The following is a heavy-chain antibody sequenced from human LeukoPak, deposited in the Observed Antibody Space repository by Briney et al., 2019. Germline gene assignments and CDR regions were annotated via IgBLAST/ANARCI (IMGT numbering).Heavy chain of an antibody. J-gene: IGHJ4*02. V-gene: IGHV4-34*01. Sequence: PGGSLRLSCAASGFTFSSYWMSWVRQPPGTGLEWIGEINHSGSTNYNPSLKRRVTISVDTSKNQFSLKLSSVTAADTAVYYCARGGGYSYGYYAFDYWGQGTLVTVSS. CDR3: ARGGGYSYGYYAFDY. D-gene: IGHD5-18*01. CDR2: INHSGST. CDR1: GFTFSSYW.